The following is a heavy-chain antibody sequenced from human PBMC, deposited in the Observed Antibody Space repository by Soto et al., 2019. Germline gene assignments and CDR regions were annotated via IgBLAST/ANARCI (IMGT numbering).Heavy chain of an antibody. D-gene: IGHD1-7*01. CDR3: GRESGETWDYEAS. V-gene: IGHV4-4*07. J-gene: IGHJ5*02. Sequence: SETLSLTCAVYGGSFSGYYWSWIRQPAGKGLEWIGRLNTYGNTHYNPSLKSRVTVSVDTSRNQFFLTLRSVTAADSAVYHCGRESGETWDYEASWGQGTPVTVSS. CDR2: LNTYGNT. CDR1: GGSFSGYY.